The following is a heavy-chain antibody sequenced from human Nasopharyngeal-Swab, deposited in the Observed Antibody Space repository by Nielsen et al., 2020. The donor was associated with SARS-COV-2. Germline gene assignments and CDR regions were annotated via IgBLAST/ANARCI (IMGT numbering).Heavy chain of an antibody. Sequence: GESLKISCAASGFNFNYYSMNWVRQAPGKGLEWISYITNGSAIIYYADSVKGRFTISRDNARNLLYLQMNSLRAEDTAVYYCASAHRAYGDSGYYPLDYWGKGTLVTVSS. J-gene: IGHJ4*02. V-gene: IGHV3-48*04. D-gene: IGHD3-22*01. CDR1: GFNFNYYS. CDR3: ASAHRAYGDSGYYPLDY. CDR2: ITNGSAII.